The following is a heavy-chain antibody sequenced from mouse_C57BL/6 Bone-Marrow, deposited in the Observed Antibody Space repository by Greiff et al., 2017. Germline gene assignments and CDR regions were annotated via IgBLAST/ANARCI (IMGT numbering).Heavy chain of an antibody. CDR3: TTCDYGKGY. CDR1: GFNIKDDY. V-gene: IGHV14-4*01. CDR2: IDPENGDT. Sequence: EVKLLESGAELVRPGASVKLSCTASGFNIKDDYMHWVKQRPEQGLEWIGWIDPENGDTEYASKFQGKATITADTSSNTAYLQLSSLTSEDTAVYYCTTCDYGKGYGGQGTTLTVSS. D-gene: IGHD1-1*01. J-gene: IGHJ2*01.